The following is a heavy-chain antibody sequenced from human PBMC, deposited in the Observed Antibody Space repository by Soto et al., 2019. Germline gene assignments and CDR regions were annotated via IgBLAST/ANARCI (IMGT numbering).Heavy chain of an antibody. V-gene: IGHV4-39*01. CDR1: GGSISSSSYY. CDR3: ARRHCSSTSCYNDYYMDV. D-gene: IGHD2-2*02. CDR2: IYYSGST. J-gene: IGHJ6*03. Sequence: SETLSLTCTVSGGSISSSSYYWGWIRQPPGKGLEWIGSIYYSGSTYYNPSLKSRVTISVDTSKNHFSLKLSSVTAADTAVYYCARRHCSSTSCYNDYYMDVWGKGTTVTVS.